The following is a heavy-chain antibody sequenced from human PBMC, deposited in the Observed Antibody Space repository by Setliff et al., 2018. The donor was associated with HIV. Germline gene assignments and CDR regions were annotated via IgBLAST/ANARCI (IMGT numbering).Heavy chain of an antibody. CDR2: IIPIFGTA. Sequence: SVKVSCKASGGTFSSYAISWVRQAPGQGLEWMGGIIPIFGTANYAQKFQGRVTMTTDTSTHTAYLELSSLRSEDTAMYYCATSINSFDWSTGHYQYTMDVWGQGTTVTVSS. CDR1: GGTFSSYA. V-gene: IGHV1-69*05. CDR3: ATSINSFDWSTGHYQYTMDV. D-gene: IGHD2-8*02. J-gene: IGHJ6*02.